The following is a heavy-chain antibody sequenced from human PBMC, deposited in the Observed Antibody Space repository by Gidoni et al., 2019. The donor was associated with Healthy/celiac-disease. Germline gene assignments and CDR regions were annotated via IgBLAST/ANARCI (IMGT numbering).Heavy chain of an antibody. CDR3: AIVVPKGGYFDY. V-gene: IGHV3-66*01. Sequence: EVQLVESGGGLVQPGGSLRLSCADSGCTVSSNYMSWVRQAPGKGLGWSSVIYSCGRLYSADSVKGRFTISRYNSKITLYLQMNSLRAEDPSVYYCAIVVPKGGYFDYWCQGTLVTVSS. CDR1: GCTVSSNY. D-gene: IGHD3-10*01. J-gene: IGHJ4*02. CDR2: IYSCGRL.